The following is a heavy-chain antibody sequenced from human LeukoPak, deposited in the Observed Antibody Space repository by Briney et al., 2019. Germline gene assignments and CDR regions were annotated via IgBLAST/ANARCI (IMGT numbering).Heavy chain of an antibody. D-gene: IGHD6-19*01. CDR3: ARYSSGWSNWFDP. V-gene: IGHV1-18*01. CDR2: ISTYNGNT. CDR1: GYTFTSYG. J-gene: IGHJ5*02. Sequence: ASVKVSCKASGYTFTSYGISWVRQAPGQGLEWMGWISTYNGNTNYAQTLQGRVTMTTDTSTSTAYMELRSLRSDDTAVYYCARYSSGWSNWFDPWGQGTLVTVSS.